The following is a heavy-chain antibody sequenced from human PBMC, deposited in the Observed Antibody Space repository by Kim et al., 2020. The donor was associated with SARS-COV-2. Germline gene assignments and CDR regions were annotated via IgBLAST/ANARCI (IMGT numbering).Heavy chain of an antibody. Sequence: IYYADSVKGRFTTSRDNAKNALHLQMNSLKDEDTAVYHCVRDRMGGSFDIWGQGTLVTVSS. V-gene: IGHV3-48*02. CDR2: I. J-gene: IGHJ3*02. D-gene: IGHD3-16*01. CDR3: VRDRMGGSFDI.